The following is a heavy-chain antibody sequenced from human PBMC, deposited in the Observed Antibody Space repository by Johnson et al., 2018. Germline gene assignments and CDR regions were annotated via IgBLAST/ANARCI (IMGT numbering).Heavy chain of an antibody. CDR2: LIPIFGTA. CDR1: GSAFNSYA. CDR3: AAYDSSGYSKGLDS. D-gene: IGHD3-22*01. Sequence: QVQLQESGAEVKKPGSSXKVSCKASGSAFNSYAISWVRQAPGQGLEWMGGLIPIFGTAKYAQNFLGRVPITADDSPTTGSMDLSSLRSADTAVYYCAAYDSSGYSKGLDSWGQGTLGTV. J-gene: IGHJ4*02. V-gene: IGHV1-69*01.